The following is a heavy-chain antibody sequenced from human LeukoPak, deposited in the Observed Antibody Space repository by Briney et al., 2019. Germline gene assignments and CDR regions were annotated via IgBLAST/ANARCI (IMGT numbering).Heavy chain of an antibody. D-gene: IGHD6-13*01. CDR2: VKQDGSEK. V-gene: IGHV3-7*03. Sequence: GGSLRLSCAASGFTFSSYWMSWVRQAPGKGLEWVANVKQDGSEKYYVDSVKGRFTISRDNAKNSLYLQMNSLRAEDTAVYYCARDRVAAAGTNWFDPWGQGTLVTVSS. J-gene: IGHJ5*02. CDR1: GFTFSSYW. CDR3: ARDRVAAAGTNWFDP.